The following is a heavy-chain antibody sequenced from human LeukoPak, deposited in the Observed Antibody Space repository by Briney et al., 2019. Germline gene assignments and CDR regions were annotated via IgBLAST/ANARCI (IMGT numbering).Heavy chain of an antibody. CDR3: TAGHRISL. CDR2: INSKTNGGTT. V-gene: IGHV3-15*01. Sequence: GGSLRLSCAASGFDLTNNWMRWVRQAPGKGLEWVGRINSKTNGGTTDYAAPVKGRFTISRDESKNTMYLQMNSLQTEDTGVYYCTAGHRISLWGQGTLVTVSS. J-gene: IGHJ4*02. CDR1: GFDLTNNW.